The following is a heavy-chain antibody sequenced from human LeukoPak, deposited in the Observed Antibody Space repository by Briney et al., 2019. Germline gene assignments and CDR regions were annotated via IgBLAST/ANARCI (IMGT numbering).Heavy chain of an antibody. Sequence: GGSLRLSCAASGFTFSSYWMHWVRQAPGKGLVWVSRINSDGSSTSYADSVKGRFTISRDNAKNTLYLQMNSLRAEDTAVYYCARESRDGYNYLDYWGQGTLVTVSS. CDR3: ARESRDGYNYLDY. D-gene: IGHD5-24*01. J-gene: IGHJ4*02. CDR1: GFTFSSYW. CDR2: INSDGSST. V-gene: IGHV3-74*01.